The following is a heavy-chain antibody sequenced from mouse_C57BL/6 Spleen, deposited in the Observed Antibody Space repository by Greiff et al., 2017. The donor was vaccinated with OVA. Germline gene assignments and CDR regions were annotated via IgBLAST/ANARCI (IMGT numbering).Heavy chain of an antibody. J-gene: IGHJ4*01. V-gene: IGHV1-81*01. CDR3: ARAVVARDYYAMDY. CDR1: GYTFTSYG. Sequence: QVQLQQSGAELARPGASVKLSCKASGYTFTSYGISWVKQRTGQGLEWIGEIYPRSGNTYYNEKFKGKATLTADKSSSTAYMELRSLTSEDSAVYFCARAVVARDYYAMDYWGQGTSVTVSS. D-gene: IGHD1-1*01. CDR2: IYPRSGNT.